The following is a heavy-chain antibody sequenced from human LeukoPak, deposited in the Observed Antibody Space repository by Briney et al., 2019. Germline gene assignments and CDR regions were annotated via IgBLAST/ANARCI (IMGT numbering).Heavy chain of an antibody. CDR1: GFTFSSYN. Sequence: GGSLRLSCAVSGFTFSSYNMNWVRQAPGKGLEWVSYISSSSSTIYYADSVKGRFTISRDNAKNSLYLQMNSLRDEDTAVYYCARDITMVRGIIGYYYGMDVWGQGTTVTVSS. D-gene: IGHD3-10*01. CDR3: ARDITMVRGIIGYYYGMDV. J-gene: IGHJ6*02. V-gene: IGHV3-48*02. CDR2: ISSSSSTI.